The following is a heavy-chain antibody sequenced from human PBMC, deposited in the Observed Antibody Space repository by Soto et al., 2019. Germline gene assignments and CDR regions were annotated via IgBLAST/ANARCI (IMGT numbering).Heavy chain of an antibody. D-gene: IGHD2-2*01. CDR1: GFSFSDYW. CDR3: VKDGGYCSSATCYSPRNHYFDS. V-gene: IGHV3-7*03. CDR2: IKFDGSEK. J-gene: IGHJ4*02. Sequence: GGSLRLSCVASGFSFSDYWMSWVRQAPGKGPEWVANIKFDGSEKQYVDSVRGRFSISRDNFRNSLFLQMNSLRAGDTAIYYCVKDGGYCSSATCYSPRNHYFDSWGQGXLVTVYS.